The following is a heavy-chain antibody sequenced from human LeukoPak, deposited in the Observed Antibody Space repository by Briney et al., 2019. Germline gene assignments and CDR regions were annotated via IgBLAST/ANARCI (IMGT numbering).Heavy chain of an antibody. V-gene: IGHV4-59*01. J-gene: IGHJ4*02. Sequence: SETLSLTCTVSGGSISGYYWSWIRQPPGKGLEWMGYIYYSGSTNYNPSLKSRVTLSVDTSKNHFSLKLSSVTAADTAVYYCARVGVASGFDDWGQGTLVTVSS. CDR1: GGSISGYY. D-gene: IGHD1-26*01. CDR2: IYYSGST. CDR3: ARVGVASGFDD.